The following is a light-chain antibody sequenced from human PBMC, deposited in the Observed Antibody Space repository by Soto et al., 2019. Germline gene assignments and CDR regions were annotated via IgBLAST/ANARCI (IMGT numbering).Light chain of an antibody. CDR2: DVS. V-gene: IGLV2-14*01. Sequence: QSALTQPASVSGSPGQSITISCTGTSSDVGHYNYVSWYQQHPDKAPKLMIYDVSYRPSGVSNRFPGSKSGNTASLTISGLQAEDEADYYCSSYTSSSTDVLFGGGTKLTVL. J-gene: IGLJ2*01. CDR3: SSYTSSSTDVL. CDR1: SSDVGHYNY.